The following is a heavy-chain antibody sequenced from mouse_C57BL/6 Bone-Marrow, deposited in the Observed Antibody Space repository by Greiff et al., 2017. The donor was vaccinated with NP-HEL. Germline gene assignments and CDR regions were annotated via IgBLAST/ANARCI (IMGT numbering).Heavy chain of an antibody. V-gene: IGHV1-19*01. CDR1: GYTFTDYY. CDR3: ARRDPKAMDY. CDR2: INPYNGGT. Sequence: VQLQQSGPVLVKPGASVKMSCKASGYTFTDYYMNWVKQSHGKSLEWIGVINPYNGGTSYNQKFKGKATLTVDKSSSTAYMELNSLTSEDSAVYYCARRDPKAMDYWGQGTSVTVSS. J-gene: IGHJ4*01. D-gene: IGHD3-3*01.